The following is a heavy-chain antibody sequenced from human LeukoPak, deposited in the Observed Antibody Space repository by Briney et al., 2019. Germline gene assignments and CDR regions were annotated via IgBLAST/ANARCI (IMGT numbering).Heavy chain of an antibody. D-gene: IGHD5-18*01. V-gene: IGHV1-69*05. CDR3: ARVGAPSYGNEGVDY. J-gene: IGHJ4*02. Sequence: GASVKVSCKASGGTFSSYAISWVRQAPGQGLEWMGGIIPIFGTANYAQKLQGRVTMTTDTSTSTAYMELRSLRSDDTAVYYCARVGAPSYGNEGVDYWGQGTLVTVSS. CDR2: IIPIFGTA. CDR1: GGTFSSYA.